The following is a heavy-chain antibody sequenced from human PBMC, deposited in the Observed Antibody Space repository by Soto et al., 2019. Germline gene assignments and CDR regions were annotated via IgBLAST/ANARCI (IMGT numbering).Heavy chain of an antibody. CDR1: GLTFSSYA. D-gene: IGHD3-22*01. J-gene: IGHJ4*02. V-gene: IGHV3-23*01. Sequence: SLRLSCAASGLTFSSYAMSWVRQAPGKGLEWVSVISGSGGSTHYADSVKGRSTISRDNSKNTLHLQVNSLRGEDTAVYYCAKEADISGYYPDYWGQGTHVTVSS. CDR3: AKEADISGYYPDY. CDR2: ISGSGGST.